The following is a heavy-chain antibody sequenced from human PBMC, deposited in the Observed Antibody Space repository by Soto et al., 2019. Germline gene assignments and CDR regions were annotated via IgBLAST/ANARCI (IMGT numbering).Heavy chain of an antibody. V-gene: IGHV3-21*01. CDR2: ISSSSRHI. J-gene: IGHJ1*01. CDR3: ARDPSDLWEPDQYFPH. Sequence: EVQLVESGGGLVKPGGSLTLSCAASVFTFSSYSMNWVRQAPGKGLEWVSSISSSSRHIYYADSVKGRFTISRDNAKKSLYLQMNSLRAEDTAMYFCARDPSDLWEPDQYFPHWGQGTLVAVSS. CDR1: VFTFSSYS. D-gene: IGHD1-26*01.